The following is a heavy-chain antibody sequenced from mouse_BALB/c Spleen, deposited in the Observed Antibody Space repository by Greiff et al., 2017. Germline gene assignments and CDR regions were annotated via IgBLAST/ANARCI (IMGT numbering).Heavy chain of an antibody. CDR3: ARAPYHYYGSSSFDY. CDR2: INPSSGYT. Sequence: VQLVESGAELARPGASVKMSCKASGYTFTSYTMHWVKQRPGQGLEWIGYINPSSGYTNYNQKFKDKATLTADKSSSTAYMQLSSLTSEDSAVYYCARAPYHYYGSSSFDYWGQGTTLTVSS. D-gene: IGHD1-1*01. V-gene: IGHV1-4*01. CDR1: GYTFTSYT. J-gene: IGHJ2*01.